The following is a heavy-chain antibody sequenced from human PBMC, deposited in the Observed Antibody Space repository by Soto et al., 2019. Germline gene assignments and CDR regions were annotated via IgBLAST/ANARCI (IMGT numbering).Heavy chain of an antibody. J-gene: IGHJ3*02. V-gene: IGHV1-69*02. CDR1: GGTFSSYT. D-gene: IGHD3-10*01. Sequence: QVQLVQSGAEVKKPGSSVKVSCKASGGTFSSYTISWVRQAPGQGLEWMGRIIPILGIANYAQKFQGRVTITADKSTSTAYMELSSLGSEDTAVYYCASPYYYGSGSYSRAFDIWGQGTMVTVSS. CDR3: ASPYYYGSGSYSRAFDI. CDR2: IIPILGIA.